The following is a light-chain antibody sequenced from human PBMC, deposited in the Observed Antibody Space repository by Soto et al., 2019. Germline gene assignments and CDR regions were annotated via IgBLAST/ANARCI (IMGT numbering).Light chain of an antibody. V-gene: IGKV1-5*03. Sequence: DVQMTQSPSTLSASVGDSVTITCRASQSVTSWLAWYQQKPGKAPKLLIDTASRLESGAPSMFRGSGVGTEFPLTIRNQQPDDFATYCCQHDSSSRTFGGGTKVDIK. CDR1: QSVTSW. CDR2: TAS. CDR3: QHDSSSRT. J-gene: IGKJ4*01.